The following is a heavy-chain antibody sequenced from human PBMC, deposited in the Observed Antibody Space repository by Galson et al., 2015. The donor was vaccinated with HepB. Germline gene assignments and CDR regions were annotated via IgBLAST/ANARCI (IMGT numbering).Heavy chain of an antibody. Sequence: SVKVSCKASGYKFSDYGINWVRQAPGQGLEWMGWISGYNGNTKYAQNLQDRVIMTTDTSSNTVYMEVKNLRSDDTAVYFCARDYSMSTRKWFDPWGQGTLVTVS. D-gene: IGHD2-2*01. CDR3: ARDYSMSTRKWFDP. CDR1: GYKFSDYG. CDR2: ISGYNGNT. V-gene: IGHV1-18*01. J-gene: IGHJ5*02.